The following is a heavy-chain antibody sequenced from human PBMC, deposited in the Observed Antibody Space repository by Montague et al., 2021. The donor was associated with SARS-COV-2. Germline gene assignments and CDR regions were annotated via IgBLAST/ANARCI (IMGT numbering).Heavy chain of an antibody. CDR1: GGSISGYY. D-gene: IGHD1/OR15-1a*01. Sequence: SETLSLTCSVSGGSISGYYWSWIRQPPGKGLEWIGYIYHSGNTKYNPSLKSRVSISVDTSKNQFSLRLSSVTAADTAVYYCAREYRIDLSQTNWYFGLWGRGTLVTVSS. J-gene: IGHJ2*01. CDR3: AREYRIDLSQTNWYFGL. V-gene: IGHV4-59*01. CDR2: IYHSGNT.